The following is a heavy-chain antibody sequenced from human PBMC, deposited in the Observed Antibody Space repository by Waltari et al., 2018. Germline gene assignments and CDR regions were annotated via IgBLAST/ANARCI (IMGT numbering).Heavy chain of an antibody. CDR1: GGSISSYY. Sequence: QVQLQESGPGLVKPSETLSLTCTVSGGSISSYYWSWIRQPPGKGLEWIGYIYYSGSTNYNPSLKSRVTISVDTSKNQFSLKLSSVTAADTAVYYCARDSTSYHAFDIWGQGTMVTVSS. V-gene: IGHV4-59*01. CDR2: IYYSGST. CDR3: ARDSTSYHAFDI. J-gene: IGHJ3*02. D-gene: IGHD3-10*01.